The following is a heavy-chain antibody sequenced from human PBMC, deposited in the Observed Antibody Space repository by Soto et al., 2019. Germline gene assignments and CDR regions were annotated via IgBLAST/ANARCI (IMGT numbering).Heavy chain of an antibody. CDR2: INHSGST. CDR1: GGSFSGYY. V-gene: IGHV4-34*01. D-gene: IGHD6-13*01. CDR3: ARVLLREQQLVTTFDY. Sequence: QVQLQQWGAGLLKPSETLCLTCAVYGGSFSGYYWRWIRQPPGKGLEWIGEINHSGSTNYNPSLKSRGTISVDTSNTQFSLQLSSVTAADTAVYYCARVLLREQQLVTTFDYWGQGTLVTVSS. J-gene: IGHJ4*02.